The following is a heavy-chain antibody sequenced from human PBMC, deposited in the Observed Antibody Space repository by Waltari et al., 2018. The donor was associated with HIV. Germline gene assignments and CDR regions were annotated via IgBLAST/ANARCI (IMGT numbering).Heavy chain of an antibody. CDR3: ARDGGIVATIDY. Sequence: QVQLVESGGGVVQPGRSLRLSCAASGFTFSSYGMPWVRQAPGKGREWVAVIWYDGSNKYYADSVKGRFTISRDNSKNTLYLQMNSLRAEDTAVYYCARDGGIVATIDYWGQGTLVTVSS. CDR2: IWYDGSNK. CDR1: GFTFSSYG. J-gene: IGHJ4*02. V-gene: IGHV3-33*01. D-gene: IGHD5-12*01.